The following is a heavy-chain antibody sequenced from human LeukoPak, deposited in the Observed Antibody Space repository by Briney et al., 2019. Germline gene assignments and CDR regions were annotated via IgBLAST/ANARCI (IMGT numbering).Heavy chain of an antibody. CDR1: GFVFSSFG. J-gene: IGHJ4*02. Sequence: GGSLRLSCAASGFVFSSFGMHWVRQAPGKGLEWVSFISYDGSNKFYADSVKGRFTISRDNSENTLYLQMSSLRAEDTAVYYCARDRGDCSGGSCYSDYFDYWGQGTLVTVSS. CDR2: ISYDGSNK. V-gene: IGHV3-33*01. CDR3: ARDRGDCSGGSCYSDYFDY. D-gene: IGHD2-15*01.